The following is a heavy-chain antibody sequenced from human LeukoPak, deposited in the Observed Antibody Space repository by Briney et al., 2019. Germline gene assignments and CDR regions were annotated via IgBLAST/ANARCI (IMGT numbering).Heavy chain of an antibody. CDR1: GFTFSIYS. Sequence: GGSLRLPCAASGFTFSIYSMTWVRQAPGKGLEWVSGISGSGSSTYYADSVRGRFTFSRDNPKNTLYLQMNSLRAEDTAVYFCAKYSGGYSYPPNLDSWGQGTLVTVSS. D-gene: IGHD1-26*01. CDR2: ISGSGSST. J-gene: IGHJ4*02. CDR3: AKYSGGYSYPPNLDS. V-gene: IGHV3-23*01.